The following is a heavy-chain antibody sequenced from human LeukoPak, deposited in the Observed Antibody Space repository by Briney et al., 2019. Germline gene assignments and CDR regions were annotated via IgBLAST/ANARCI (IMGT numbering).Heavy chain of an antibody. CDR1: GFTFSSYA. D-gene: IGHD2-2*02. CDR2: ISGSDDST. CDR3: ANTLIPHFDY. V-gene: IGHV3-23*01. Sequence: GGSLRLSCAASGFTFSSYAMSWVRQAPVKGLEWVSGISGSDDSTYYADSVKGRFTISRDNSKNTLYLQMNSLRAEDTAVYYCANTLIPHFDYWGQGTLVTVSS. J-gene: IGHJ4*02.